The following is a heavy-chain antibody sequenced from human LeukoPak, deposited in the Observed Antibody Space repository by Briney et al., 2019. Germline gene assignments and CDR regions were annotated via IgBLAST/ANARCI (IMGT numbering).Heavy chain of an antibody. CDR3: ARGIDGYYDY. CDR2: IKYDGSEK. V-gene: IGHV3-7*01. Sequence: GGSLRLSCAASGFTFSTSWMSWVRQAPGKGLEWVANIKYDGSEKYYVDSVKGRFTISRDNAKNSLYLQMSSLRSDDTAVYYCARGIDGYYDYWGQGTLVTVSS. J-gene: IGHJ4*02. D-gene: IGHD3-22*01. CDR1: GFTFSTSW.